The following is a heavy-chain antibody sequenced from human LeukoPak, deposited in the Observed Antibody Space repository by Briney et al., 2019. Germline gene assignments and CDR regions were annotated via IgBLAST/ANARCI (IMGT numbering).Heavy chain of an antibody. J-gene: IGHJ2*01. CDR1: GFTFSKYW. CDR2: IKQDGSEK. D-gene: IGHD5-12*01. Sequence: GGSLRLSCAASGFTFSKYWMSWVRQAPGKGLEWVANIKQDGSEKSYVDSVKGRFTISRDNAKISLYLQMNSLGVEDTAVYYCARSVYSGYYHSSRYFDLWGRGTLVTVSS. CDR3: ARSVYSGYYHSSRYFDL. V-gene: IGHV3-7*01.